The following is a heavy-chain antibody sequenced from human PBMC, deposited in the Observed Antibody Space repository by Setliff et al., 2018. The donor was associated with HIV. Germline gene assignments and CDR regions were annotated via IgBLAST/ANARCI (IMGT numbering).Heavy chain of an antibody. J-gene: IGHJ4*02. CDR2: ISSSGFTI. V-gene: IGHV3-11*04. D-gene: IGHD6-13*01. Sequence: GGSLRLSCAASGFTFSDYYMNWIRQAPGKGLEWVSYISSSGFTIYYADSVKGRFTMSRDNAKNSLYLQMNSLRAEDTAVYYCARGQLGAWGYYYWGQGTLVTVSS. CDR3: ARGQLGAWGYYY. CDR1: GFTFSDYY.